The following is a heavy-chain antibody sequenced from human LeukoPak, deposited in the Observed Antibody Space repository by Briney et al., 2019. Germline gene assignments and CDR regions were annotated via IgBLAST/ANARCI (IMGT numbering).Heavy chain of an antibody. D-gene: IGHD3-22*01. CDR2: ITWNRGSR. CDR1: GFTFGDYG. Sequence: PGGSLRLSCAASGFTFGDYGMHWVRQAPGKGLDWVSGITWNRGSRGYVDSVKGRFTISRDNAKNAVYLQMNSLRAEDTALNSFATSQAYYYDSSDSSFDYWGQGTLVTVSS. J-gene: IGHJ4*02. V-gene: IGHV3-9*01. CDR3: ATSQAYYYDSSDSSFDY.